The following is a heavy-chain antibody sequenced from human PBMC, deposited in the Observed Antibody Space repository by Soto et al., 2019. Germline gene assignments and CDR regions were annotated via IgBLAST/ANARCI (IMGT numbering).Heavy chain of an antibody. Sequence: QVQLVQSGAEVKRPGSSVKVSCKASGDTFNFYSINWVRQAPGLGLEWMGRVNPIVSMSNYAQKFQGRVTITADKATTTAYMELSSLRSGDTAIYYCASSYGSGYRAFDYWGQGALVTVSS. V-gene: IGHV1-69*02. CDR3: ASSYGSGYRAFDY. D-gene: IGHD3-10*01. CDR2: VNPIVSMS. CDR1: GDTFNFYS. J-gene: IGHJ4*02.